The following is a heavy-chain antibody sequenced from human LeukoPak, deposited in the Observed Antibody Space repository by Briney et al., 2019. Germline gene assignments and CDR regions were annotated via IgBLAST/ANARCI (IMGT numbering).Heavy chain of an antibody. CDR1: GFTFSSYW. V-gene: IGHV3-30-3*01. CDR2: LSYDGNNK. CDR3: ARDRTEYGSGTYYYGLDV. J-gene: IGHJ6*02. Sequence: GGSLRLSCAASGFTFSSYWMSWVRQAPGMGLEWVAVLSYDGNNKYYRDSVKGRFTISRDNSKNTLFLQMNSLSAEDTAVYYCARDRTEYGSGTYYYGLDVWGQGTAVTVSS. D-gene: IGHD3-10*01.